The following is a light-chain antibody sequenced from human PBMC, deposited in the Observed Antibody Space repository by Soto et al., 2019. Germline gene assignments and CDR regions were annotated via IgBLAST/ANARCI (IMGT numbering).Light chain of an antibody. CDR1: QSISSW. V-gene: IGKV1-5*01. CDR3: QQWT. Sequence: EITMTKPPSTLSASVGDRVTITCRASQSISSWLAWYQQKPGKAPKLLIYDASSLESGVPSRFSGSGSGTEFTLTISSLQPDDFATYYCQQWTFGQGTKVDI. J-gene: IGKJ1*01. CDR2: DAS.